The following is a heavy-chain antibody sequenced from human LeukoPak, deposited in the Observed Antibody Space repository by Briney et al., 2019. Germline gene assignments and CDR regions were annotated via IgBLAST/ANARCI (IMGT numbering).Heavy chain of an antibody. V-gene: IGHV3-30*04. Sequence: GGSLRLSCAASGFTFSSYAMHWVRQAPGKGLEWVAVISYDGSNKYYADSVKGRFTISRENSKNTLYLQMNSLRAEDTAVYYCARSTVHAFDIWGQGTMVTVSS. CDR2: ISYDGSNK. D-gene: IGHD2-2*01. CDR1: GFTFSSYA. J-gene: IGHJ3*02. CDR3: ARSTVHAFDI.